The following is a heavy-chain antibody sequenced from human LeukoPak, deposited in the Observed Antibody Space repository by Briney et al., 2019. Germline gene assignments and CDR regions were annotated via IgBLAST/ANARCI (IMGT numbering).Heavy chain of an antibody. Sequence: GGSLRLSCAVSGFTVSDNYINWVRQAPGKGQEWVSVIYIGGTTYYTDSVKGRFIISRDNSKNTVYLQMNSLRAEDTAVYYCAGGYRAYDYLDYWGQGTLVTVSS. D-gene: IGHD5-12*01. V-gene: IGHV3-66*01. J-gene: IGHJ4*02. CDR3: AGGYRAYDYLDY. CDR1: GFTVSDNY. CDR2: IYIGGTT.